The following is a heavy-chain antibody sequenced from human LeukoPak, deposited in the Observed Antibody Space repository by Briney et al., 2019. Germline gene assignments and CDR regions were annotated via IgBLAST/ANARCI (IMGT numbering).Heavy chain of an antibody. D-gene: IGHD4-23*01. J-gene: IGHJ4*02. CDR3: ARDNNYGGNSFDY. CDR1: GFTFTTHA. V-gene: IGHV3-30-3*01. CDR2: ISHDGSNG. Sequence: PGGSLRLSFAASGFTFTTHAMHWVRQAPGKGLEWVAAISHDGSNGYYPDSVKGRFTISRDNSKNTLHLQTNSLRAEDTAVYYCARDNNYGGNSFDYWGQGTLVTVSS.